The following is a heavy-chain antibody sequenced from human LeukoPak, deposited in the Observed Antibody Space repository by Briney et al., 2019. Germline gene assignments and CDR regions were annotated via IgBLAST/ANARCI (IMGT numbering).Heavy chain of an antibody. V-gene: IGHV3-23*01. D-gene: IGHD5-18*01. Sequence: GGSLRLSCAASGFTFSSYAMSWVRQAPGKGLEWVSAISGSGGGTYYADSVKGRFTISRDNSKNTLYPQMNSLRAEDTAVYYCAKDFQYAAMVTEPYYFDYWGQGTLVTVSS. CDR2: ISGSGGGT. CDR3: AKDFQYAAMVTEPYYFDY. J-gene: IGHJ4*02. CDR1: GFTFSSYA.